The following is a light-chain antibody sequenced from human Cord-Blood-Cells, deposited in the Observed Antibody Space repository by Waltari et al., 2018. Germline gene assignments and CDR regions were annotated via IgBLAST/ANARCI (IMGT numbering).Light chain of an antibody. Sequence: EIVLTQSPATLSLSPGERATLPCRASQSVGSYLAWYQQKPGQAPRLLIYDASNRATGIPARFSGSGSGTDFTLTISSLEPEDFAVYYCQQRSNWPTFGQGTRLEIK. CDR3: QQRSNWPT. V-gene: IGKV3-11*01. CDR1: QSVGSY. J-gene: IGKJ5*01. CDR2: DAS.